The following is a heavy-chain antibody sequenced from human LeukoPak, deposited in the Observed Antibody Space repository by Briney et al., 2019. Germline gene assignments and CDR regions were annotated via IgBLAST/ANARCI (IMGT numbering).Heavy chain of an antibody. Sequence: GGSLRLSCAGSGFTFSSYWMGWVRQAPGKGLEWVASIKPDGSETSYVDSVRGRFTISRDNPKSALYLQMNSLTAEDTAVYHCTRDASWGQGTLVTVSS. J-gene: IGHJ5*02. V-gene: IGHV3-7*01. CDR3: TRDAS. CDR2: IKPDGSET. CDR1: GFTFSSYW.